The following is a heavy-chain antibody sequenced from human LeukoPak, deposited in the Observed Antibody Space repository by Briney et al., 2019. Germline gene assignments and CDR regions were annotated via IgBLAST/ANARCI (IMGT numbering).Heavy chain of an antibody. Sequence: SQTLSLTCAIPGDSVSSNSAAWIWIRQSPSRGLEWLGRTYYRSKWYTEYAVSVKSRITINPDTSKNQFSLQLSSVNPEDTAVYYCARLGSGSNYWGQGTLVTVSS. CDR1: GDSVSSNSAA. CDR2: TYYRSKWYT. V-gene: IGHV6-1*01. J-gene: IGHJ4*02. CDR3: ARLGSGSNY. D-gene: IGHD3-10*01.